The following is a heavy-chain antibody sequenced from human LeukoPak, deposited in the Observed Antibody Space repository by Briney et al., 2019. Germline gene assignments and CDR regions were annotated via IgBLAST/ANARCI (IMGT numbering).Heavy chain of an antibody. Sequence: ASVKVSCKVSGYTLTELSMHWVRQAPGKGLEWMGGFDPEDGETIYAQKFQGRVTMTEDTSTDTAYMELSSLRSEDTAVYYCATMKIQLWPRTANFDYWGQGTLVTVSS. V-gene: IGHV1-24*01. CDR1: GYTLTELS. CDR3: ATMKIQLWPRTANFDY. CDR2: FDPEDGET. J-gene: IGHJ4*02. D-gene: IGHD5-18*01.